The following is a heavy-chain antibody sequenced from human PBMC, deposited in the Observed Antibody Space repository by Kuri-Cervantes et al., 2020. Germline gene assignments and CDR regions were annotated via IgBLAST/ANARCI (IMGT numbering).Heavy chain of an antibody. CDR2: IDWDDDK. CDR1: GFSLSTSGMR. Sequence: SGPTLVKPTQTLTLTCTFSGFSLSTSGMRVSWIRQPPGKALEWLARIDWDDDKYYSTSLHTRLTISKDTSKNQVVLTMTNMDPVDTATYYCSHKRERDAYNYAFVYWGQGTLVTVSS. V-gene: IGHV2-70D*14. CDR3: SHKRERDAYNYAFVY. J-gene: IGHJ4*02. D-gene: IGHD5-24*01.